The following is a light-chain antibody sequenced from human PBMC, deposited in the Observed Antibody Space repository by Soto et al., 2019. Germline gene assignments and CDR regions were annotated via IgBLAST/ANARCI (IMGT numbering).Light chain of an antibody. CDR2: DDN. Sequence: QSVLTQPPSVSATPGQKVTISCSGGRSNIGNNYVSWYQQVPGKAPQLLIYDDNKRPSGIPDRFSGSKSGTSATLGITGLPPGDEPAYHCGTWDSNLSAGVFGTGTKVTVL. V-gene: IGLV1-51*01. J-gene: IGLJ1*01. CDR3: GTWDSNLSAGV. CDR1: RSNIGNNY.